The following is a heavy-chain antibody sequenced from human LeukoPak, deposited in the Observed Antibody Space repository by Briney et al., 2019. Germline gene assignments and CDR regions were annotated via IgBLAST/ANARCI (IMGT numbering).Heavy chain of an antibody. J-gene: IGHJ3*02. CDR3: ARAPMYYDFWSGYLTHAFDI. CDR2: ISSSGSTI. Sequence: PGGSLRLSCAASGFTFSDYYMSWIRQAPGKGLEWVSYISSSGSTIYYADSVKGRFTISRDNAKNSLYPQMNSLRAEDTAVYYCARAPMYYDFWSGYLTHAFDIWGQGTMVTVSS. CDR1: GFTFSDYY. D-gene: IGHD3-3*01. V-gene: IGHV3-11*01.